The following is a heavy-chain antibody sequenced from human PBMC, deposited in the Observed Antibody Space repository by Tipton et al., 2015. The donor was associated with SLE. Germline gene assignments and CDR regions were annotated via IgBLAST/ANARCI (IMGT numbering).Heavy chain of an antibody. CDR3: AREVNWGIDY. Sequence: TLSLTCTVSGGSISSYYWSWIRQPPGKGLEWIGYIYYSGRTNYNPSLKSRVTISVDTSKNQFSLKLSSVTAADTAVYYCAREVNWGIDYWGQGTVVTVSS. CDR1: GGSISSYY. CDR2: IYYSGRT. D-gene: IGHD7-27*01. J-gene: IGHJ4*02. V-gene: IGHV4-59*01.